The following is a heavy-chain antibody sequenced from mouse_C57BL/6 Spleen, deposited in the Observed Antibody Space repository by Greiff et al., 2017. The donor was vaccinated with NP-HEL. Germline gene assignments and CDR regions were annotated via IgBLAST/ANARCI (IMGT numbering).Heavy chain of an antibody. J-gene: IGHJ2*01. Sequence: EVKLVESGGGLVQPGGSLSLSCAASGFTFTDYCMSWFRQPPGKALEWLGFIRNKANGYTTEYSSSVKGRFTISSDNSQSILYLQMNALRAEDSATYYCARWGGNLYFDDWGQGTTLTVSS. CDR2: IRNKANGYTT. CDR1: GFTFTDYC. D-gene: IGHD2-1*01. V-gene: IGHV7-3*01. CDR3: ARWGGNLYFDD.